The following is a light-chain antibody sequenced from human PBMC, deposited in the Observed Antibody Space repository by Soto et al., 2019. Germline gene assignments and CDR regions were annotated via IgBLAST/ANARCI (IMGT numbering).Light chain of an antibody. CDR3: QQYNMWPPMYT. J-gene: IGKJ2*01. Sequence: EIVMTQSPAILSVAPGERATLSCRASESVTSKLAWYQQKSGQAPRLLIYGASTRATGIPARFSGSGSGTEFTLTISSLQSEDIGVYYCQQYNMWPPMYTFGQGTKLEIK. CDR2: GAS. CDR1: ESVTSK. V-gene: IGKV3-15*01.